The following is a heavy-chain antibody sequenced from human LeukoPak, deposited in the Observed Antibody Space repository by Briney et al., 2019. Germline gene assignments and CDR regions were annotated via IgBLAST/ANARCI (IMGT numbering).Heavy chain of an antibody. CDR3: ARLAGPRNFINY. CDR2: INYSGRT. D-gene: IGHD6-19*01. Sequence: SETLSLTCSVSGGSNSAYYWSWIRQPPGKGLEWIGYINYSGRTDYNPSLKGRVTISVDTSKNQFSLKLSSVTAADTAVYYCARLAGPRNFINYWGQGTLVTVSS. CDR1: GGSNSAYY. V-gene: IGHV4-59*08. J-gene: IGHJ4*02.